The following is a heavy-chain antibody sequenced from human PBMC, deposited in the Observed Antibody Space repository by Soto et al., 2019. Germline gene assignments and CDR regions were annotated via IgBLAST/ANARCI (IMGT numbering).Heavy chain of an antibody. V-gene: IGHV4-39*01. J-gene: IGHJ6*03. CDR3: ASIKIVGILTYYMDV. Sequence: QLQLQESGPGLVKPAETLSLSCAVSGDSVSSSSSYYWGWIRQPPGKGLEWIANMYYSGSKYYNPSRKIRVTISLETSKNQFSLTLSSVTPADTAAYYCASIKIVGILTYYMDVWCKGTPVTVSS. CDR1: GDSVSSSSSYY. D-gene: IGHD3-3*01. CDR2: MYYSGSK.